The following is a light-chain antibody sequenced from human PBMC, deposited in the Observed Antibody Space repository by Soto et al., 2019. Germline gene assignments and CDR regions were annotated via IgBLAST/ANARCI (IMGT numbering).Light chain of an antibody. CDR2: GNS. J-gene: IGLJ2*01. CDR3: QSYDSSLRAV. V-gene: IGLV1-40*01. Sequence: QSVLTQPPSVSGAPGQRVTISCTGSSPNIGAGYDVHWYQQLPGTAPKLLIYGNSNRPSGVPDRFSGSKSGTSASLAITGLQAEDEADYYCQSYDSSLRAVFGGGTKVTVL. CDR1: SPNIGAGYD.